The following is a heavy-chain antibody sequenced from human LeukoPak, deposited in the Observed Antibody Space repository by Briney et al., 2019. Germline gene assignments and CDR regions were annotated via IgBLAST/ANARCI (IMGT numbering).Heavy chain of an antibody. CDR1: GFTFSSYA. V-gene: IGHV3-30-3*01. D-gene: IGHD3-16*02. J-gene: IGHJ4*02. CDR2: ISYDGSNK. CDR3: ARTEVIMAFDY. Sequence: PGGSLRLSCTASGFTFSSYAMHWVRQAPGKGLEWVAVISYDGSNKYYADFVKGRFTISRDNSKNTLYLQMNSLRAEDTAVYYCARTEVIMAFDYWGQGTLVTVSS.